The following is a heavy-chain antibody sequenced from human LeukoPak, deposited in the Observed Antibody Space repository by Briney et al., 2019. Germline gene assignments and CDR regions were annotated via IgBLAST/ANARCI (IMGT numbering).Heavy chain of an antibody. CDR3: ARRAYNSGWFYY. CDR2: INHSGST. D-gene: IGHD6-19*01. CDR1: GGSFSGYY. J-gene: IGHJ4*01. Sequence: PSETLSLTCAVYGGSFSGYYWSWIRQPPGKGLEWIGEINHSGSTNYNPSLKSRVTISVDTSKNQFSVKLTSVTAADTAVYYCARRAYNSGWFYYWGQGNLVTVSS. V-gene: IGHV4-34*01.